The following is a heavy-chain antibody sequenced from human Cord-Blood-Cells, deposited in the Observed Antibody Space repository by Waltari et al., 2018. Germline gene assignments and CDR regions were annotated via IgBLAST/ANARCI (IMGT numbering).Heavy chain of an antibody. CDR3: ARGPYSGSYYAFDI. J-gene: IGHJ3*02. Sequence: QVQLVQSGAEVKKPGSSVKVSCKASGGTFSSYAISWVRQAPGQGLEWMGGIIPIFGTANYAQKCQGRVTITADESTSTAYMELSSLRSEDTAVYYCARGPYSGSYYAFDIWGQGTMVTVSS. CDR2: IIPIFGTA. V-gene: IGHV1-69*12. CDR1: GGTFSSYA. D-gene: IGHD1-26*01.